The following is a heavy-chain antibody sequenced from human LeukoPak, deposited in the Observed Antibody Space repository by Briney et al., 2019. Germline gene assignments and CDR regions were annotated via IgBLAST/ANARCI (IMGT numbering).Heavy chain of an antibody. CDR1: GFTFSSYA. D-gene: IGHD2-15*01. J-gene: IGHJ6*04. V-gene: IGHV3-23*01. CDR2: ISGSGGST. CDR3: AKDRAGGYCSGGSCSRIYYYYGMDV. Sequence: GGSLRLSCAASGFTFSSYAMSWVRQAPGKGLEWVSAISGSGGSTYYADSVKGRFTISRDNSKNPLYLQMNSLRAEDTAVYYCAKDRAGGYCSGGSCSRIYYYYGMDVWGKGTTVTVSS.